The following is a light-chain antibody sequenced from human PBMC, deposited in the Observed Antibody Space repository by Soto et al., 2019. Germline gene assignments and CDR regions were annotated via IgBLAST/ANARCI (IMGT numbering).Light chain of an antibody. Sequence: QSVLSQPPSASGTPGQRVTIPCSGSSSNIGSHHVNWYQHLPGTAPKLLIYRSDQRPSGVPDRLTGSKSGNTASLTVSGLQAEDEADYYCSSYAVRNNFYVFGTGTKLTVL. CDR3: SSYAVRNNFYV. CDR2: RSD. V-gene: IGLV1-44*01. J-gene: IGLJ1*01. CDR1: SSNIGSHH.